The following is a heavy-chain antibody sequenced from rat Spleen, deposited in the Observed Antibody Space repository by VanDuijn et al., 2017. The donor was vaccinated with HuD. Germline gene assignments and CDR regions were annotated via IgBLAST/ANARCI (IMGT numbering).Heavy chain of an antibody. CDR3: ARDRVYTTDTDPHYYVMDA. D-gene: IGHD1-6*01. CDR1: GFIFSNYY. Sequence: EVQLVESGGGLVQPGRSMSLSCATSGFIFSNYYMAWVRQAPTKGLEWVATISSDGGRNFYRDSVKGRFTISRDNAKSTLSLQMDSLRSGDTATYYCARDRVYTTDTDPHYYVMDAWGQGASVTVSS. V-gene: IGHV5-25*01. J-gene: IGHJ4*01. CDR2: ISSDGGRN.